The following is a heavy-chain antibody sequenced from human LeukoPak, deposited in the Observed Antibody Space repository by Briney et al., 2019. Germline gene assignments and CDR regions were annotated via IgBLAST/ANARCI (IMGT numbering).Heavy chain of an antibody. CDR3: ARFYYGSGSYLRFDP. J-gene: IGHJ5*02. Sequence: ASVKVSCKASGYTFTRYGISWVRQAPGQGLEWMGWISTYNDNTQYVQKFQGRLTMTTDTSTSTAYMALRSLRSDDTAVYYCARFYYGSGSYLRFDPWGQGTLVTVSS. V-gene: IGHV1-18*01. CDR1: GYTFTRYG. CDR2: ISTYNDNT. D-gene: IGHD3-10*01.